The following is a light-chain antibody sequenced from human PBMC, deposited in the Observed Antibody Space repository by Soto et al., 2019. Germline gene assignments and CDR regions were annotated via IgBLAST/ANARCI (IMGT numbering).Light chain of an antibody. CDR3: AAWDDSLSGVV. CDR1: TSNIGDNS. J-gene: IGLJ2*01. CDR2: RNN. V-gene: IGLV1-47*01. Sequence: QSVLTQPPSISAAPGQMVAISCSGTTSNIGDNSVSWYQHLPGTAPKVLIYRNNQRPSGVPDRFSGSKSGTSASLAISGLRSEDEADYYCAAWDDSLSGVVFGGGTKLTVL.